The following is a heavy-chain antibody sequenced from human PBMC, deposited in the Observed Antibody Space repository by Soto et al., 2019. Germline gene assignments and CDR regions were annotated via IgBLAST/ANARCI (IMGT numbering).Heavy chain of an antibody. CDR1: GGSISGFS. D-gene: IGHD4-17*01. Sequence: SETLSLTCSVSGGSISGFSWSWVRQAPGKGLEWIGYLYNSGSTVHNPSLKSRVTISVDTSKNQFSLKLNSVTAADTAVYYCARGGSGHGDDNWFDPWGQGTLVTVSS. CDR2: LYNSGST. CDR3: ARGGSGHGDDNWFDP. J-gene: IGHJ5*02. V-gene: IGHV4-59*01.